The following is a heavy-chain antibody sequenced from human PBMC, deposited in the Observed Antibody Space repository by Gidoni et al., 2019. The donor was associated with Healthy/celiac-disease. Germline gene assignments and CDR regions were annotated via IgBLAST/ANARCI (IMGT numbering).Heavy chain of an antibody. CDR3: ASAGLKNTAMVTLGY. CDR2: INHSGST. CDR1: GGSFSGYY. D-gene: IGHD5-18*01. Sequence: QVQLQQWGAGLLKPSETLSLTCAVYGGSFSGYYWSWIRQPPGKGLEWIGEINHSGSTNYNPSLKSRVTISVDTSKNQFSLKLSSVTAADTAVYYCASAGLKNTAMVTLGYWGQGTLVTVSS. V-gene: IGHV4-34*01. J-gene: IGHJ4*02.